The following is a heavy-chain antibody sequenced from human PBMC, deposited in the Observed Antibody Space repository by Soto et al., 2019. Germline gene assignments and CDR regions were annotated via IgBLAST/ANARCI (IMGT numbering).Heavy chain of an antibody. CDR2: IYSGGST. J-gene: IGHJ4*02. Sequence: GGSLRLSCAASGFTVSSNYMSWVRQAPGKGLEWVSVIYSGGSTYYADSVKGRFTLSRDNAKNSLSLHMNNLRAEDTAVYYCAAYLTSTWNSDFDYWGQGALVTVSS. CDR3: AAYLTSTWNSDFDY. D-gene: IGHD1-7*01. V-gene: IGHV3-66*01. CDR1: GFTVSSNY.